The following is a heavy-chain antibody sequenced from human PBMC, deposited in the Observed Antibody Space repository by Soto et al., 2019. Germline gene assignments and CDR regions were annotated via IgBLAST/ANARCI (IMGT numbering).Heavy chain of an antibody. D-gene: IGHD4-4*01. J-gene: IGHJ6*02. CDR1: GFTFSSYA. CDR3: AKDSAALALTTSDPADYYYGMDV. Sequence: GGSLRLSCAASGFTFSSYAMSWVRQAPGKGLEWVSAISGSGGSTYYADSVKGRFTISRDNSKNTLYLQMNSLRAEDTAVYYCAKDSAALALTTSDPADYYYGMDVWGQGTTVTVSS. CDR2: ISGSGGST. V-gene: IGHV3-23*01.